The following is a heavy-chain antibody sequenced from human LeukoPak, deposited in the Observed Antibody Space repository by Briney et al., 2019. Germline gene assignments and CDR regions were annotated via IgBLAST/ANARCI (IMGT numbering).Heavy chain of an antibody. CDR3: ARGYCSGGSCSRIVDP. V-gene: IGHV3-48*02. Sequence: PGGSLRLSCAASGFTFSTYSMNWVRQAPGKGLEWVSYISSGSSTIYYADSVRGRFTIFRDNAKNSLYLQMNSLRDEDTAVYYCARGYCSGGSCSRIVDPWGRGTLVTVSS. CDR1: GFTFSTYS. D-gene: IGHD2-15*01. CDR2: ISSGSSTI. J-gene: IGHJ5*02.